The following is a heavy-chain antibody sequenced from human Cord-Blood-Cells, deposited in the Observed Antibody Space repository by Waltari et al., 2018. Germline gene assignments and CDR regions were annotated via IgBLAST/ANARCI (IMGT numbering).Heavy chain of an antibody. D-gene: IGHD3-16*02. Sequence: QVQLQESGPGLVKPSETLSLTCTVAGGSVTSGRYYWSWIRQPPGKGLEWIGYIDYSGRTNDDPSLKSRVTISVDTSRNQFSLKLSSVTAADTAVYYCARGAWRLSDYWGQGTLVTVSS. CDR2: IDYSGRT. V-gene: IGHV4-61*01. J-gene: IGHJ4*02. CDR3: ARGAWRLSDY. CDR1: GGSVTSGRYY.